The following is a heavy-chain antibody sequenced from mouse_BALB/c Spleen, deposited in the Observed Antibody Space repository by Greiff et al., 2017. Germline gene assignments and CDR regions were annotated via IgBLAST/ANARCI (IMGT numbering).Heavy chain of an antibody. CDR3: ARGGGAMDY. CDR1: GYNFTSYW. J-gene: IGHJ4*01. Sequence: VQLQQPGAELVKPGTSVKLSCKASGYNFTSYWINWVKLRPGQGLEWIGDIYPGSGSTNYNEKFKSKATLTVDTSSSTAYMQLSSLASEDSALYYCARGGGAMDYWGQGTSVTVSS. V-gene: IGHV1-55*01. CDR2: IYPGSGST.